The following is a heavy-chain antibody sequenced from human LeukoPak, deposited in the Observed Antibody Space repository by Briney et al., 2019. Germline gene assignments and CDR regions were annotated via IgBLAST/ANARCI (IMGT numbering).Heavy chain of an antibody. CDR2: INHSGST. CDR1: GVSFSGYY. J-gene: IGHJ5*02. Sequence: PSETLSLTCAVYGVSFSGYYWSWIRQPPGEGLEWIGEINHSGSTNYNLSLKSRVTISVDTSKNQFSLKLSSVTAADTAVYYCARAKGSGYNHWGQGTQVTVSS. V-gene: IGHV4-34*01. CDR3: ARAKGSGYNH. D-gene: IGHD3-3*01.